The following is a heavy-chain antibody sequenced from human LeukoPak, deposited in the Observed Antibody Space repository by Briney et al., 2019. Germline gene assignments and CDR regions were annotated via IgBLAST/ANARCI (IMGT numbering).Heavy chain of an antibody. V-gene: IGHV3-21*01. D-gene: IGHD3-22*01. CDR2: ISSSSSYI. CDR1: GFTFSSYS. CDR3: ASRDYYYDSSGHFDY. J-gene: IGHJ4*02. Sequence: GGSLRLSCAASGFTFSSYSMNWVRQAPGKGLEWVSSISSSSSYIYYADSVKGRFTISRDNAKNSLYLQMNSLRAEDTAVYYCASRDYYYDSSGHFDYWGQGTLVTVSS.